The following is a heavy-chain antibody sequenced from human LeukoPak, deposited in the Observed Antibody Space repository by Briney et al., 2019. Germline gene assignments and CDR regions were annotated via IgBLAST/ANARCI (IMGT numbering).Heavy chain of an antibody. D-gene: IGHD6-19*01. CDR3: ARGGSSGWFSSMGY. V-gene: IGHV4-59*01. J-gene: IGHJ4*02. Sequence: SETLSLTCNVSGGSIRGYYWSWIRQPPGKGLEWIGYIYSSGSTNYNPSLKSRVTMSVDTSKNQFSLKLSSVTAADTAVYYCARGGSSGWFSSMGYWGQGTLVTVSS. CDR1: GGSIRGYY. CDR2: IYSSGST.